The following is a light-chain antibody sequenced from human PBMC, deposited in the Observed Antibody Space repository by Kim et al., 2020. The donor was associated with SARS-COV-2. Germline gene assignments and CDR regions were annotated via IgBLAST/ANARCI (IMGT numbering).Light chain of an antibody. V-gene: IGLV1-44*01. CDR2: NNN. Sequence: GQRVTISCSGSSSNIGSNTVNWYQQLPGTAPKLLIYNNNQRPSGVPDRFSGSKSGTSASLAISGLQSEDEADYYCAAWDDSLTGWVFGGGTQLTVL. J-gene: IGLJ3*02. CDR1: SSNIGSNT. CDR3: AAWDDSLTGWV.